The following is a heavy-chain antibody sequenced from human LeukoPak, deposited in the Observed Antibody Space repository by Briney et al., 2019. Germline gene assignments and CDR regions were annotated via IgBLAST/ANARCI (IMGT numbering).Heavy chain of an antibody. CDR3: AREGPGSSSLNWFDP. Sequence: SETLSLTCTVSGGSISSSSYYWGWIRQPPGKGLEWIGSIYYSGSTYYNPSLKSRVTISVDTSKNQFSLKLSSVTAADTAVYYCAREGPGSSSLNWFDPWGQGTLVTVSS. CDR1: GGSISSSSYY. D-gene: IGHD6-13*01. V-gene: IGHV4-39*07. CDR2: IYYSGST. J-gene: IGHJ5*02.